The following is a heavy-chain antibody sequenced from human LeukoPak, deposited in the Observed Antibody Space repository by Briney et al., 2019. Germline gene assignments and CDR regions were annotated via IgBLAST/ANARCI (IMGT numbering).Heavy chain of an antibody. CDR2: MNPNSGNT. Sequence: RASVKVSCKASGYTFTSYDIDWVRQATGQGLEWMGWMNPNSGNTGYAQKFQGRVTITRNTSISTAYMELSSLRSEDTAVYYYARGQKLSSWRPTRYYYYMDVWGKGTTVTVSS. V-gene: IGHV1-8*03. CDR1: GYTFTSYD. CDR3: ARGQKLSSWRPTRYYYYMDV. D-gene: IGHD6-13*01. J-gene: IGHJ6*03.